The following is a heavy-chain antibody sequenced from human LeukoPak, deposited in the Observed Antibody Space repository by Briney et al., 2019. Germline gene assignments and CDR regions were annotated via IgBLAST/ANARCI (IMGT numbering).Heavy chain of an antibody. Sequence: GGSLRLSCAASGFTFSSYAMSWVRQAPGKRLEWVSAISGSGGSTYYADSVKGRFTISRDNSKNTLYLQMNSLRAEDTAVYYCAKGGSYDILTGSDYWGQGTLVTVSS. CDR1: GFTFSSYA. CDR2: ISGSGGST. J-gene: IGHJ4*02. D-gene: IGHD3-9*01. V-gene: IGHV3-23*01. CDR3: AKGGSYDILTGSDY.